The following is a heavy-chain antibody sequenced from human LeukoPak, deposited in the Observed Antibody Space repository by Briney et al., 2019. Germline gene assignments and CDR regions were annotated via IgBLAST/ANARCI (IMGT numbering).Heavy chain of an antibody. J-gene: IGHJ4*02. V-gene: IGHV3-11*04. D-gene: IGHD1-26*01. CDR1: GFSFSDYY. CDR3: ARGSGSYRNDY. CDR2: ISSSGTTR. Sequence: PGGPLRLSCAASGFSFSDYYMSWIRQAPGKGLEWVSYISSSGTTRYYADSVRGRFTISRDNAKNSLYLQMNSLRAEDTAVYYCARGSGSYRNDYWGQGTLVTVSS.